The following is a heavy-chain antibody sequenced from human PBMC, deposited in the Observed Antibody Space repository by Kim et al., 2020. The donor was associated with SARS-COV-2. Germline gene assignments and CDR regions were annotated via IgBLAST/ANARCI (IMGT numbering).Heavy chain of an antibody. J-gene: IGHJ5*02. CDR3: SRVYLINWFDP. D-gene: IGHD1-26*01. Sequence: GGSLRLSCAASGLIVSGNYMSWVRQAPGKGLEWVSVIYSDGSTSYIDSVKGRFTISRDNSKNTPYLQMNSLRAEDTAAYYCSRVYLINWFDPWGQGTLVT. CDR2: IYSDGST. V-gene: IGHV3-66*01. CDR1: GLIVSGNY.